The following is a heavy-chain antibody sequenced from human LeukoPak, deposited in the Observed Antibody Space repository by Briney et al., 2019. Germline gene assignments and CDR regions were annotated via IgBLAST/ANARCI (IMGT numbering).Heavy chain of an antibody. D-gene: IGHD6-19*01. V-gene: IGHV3-30*18. CDR3: AKDLAGLQWLAPCFDY. J-gene: IGHJ4*02. Sequence: GRSLRLSCAASGFTFSSYGMHWVRQAPGKGLEWVAVISYHGSDTFYADSVKGRFTISRDNSKNTPYLQMNSLRVEDTAVYYCAKDLAGLQWLAPCFDYWGQGTLVTVSS. CDR1: GFTFSSYG. CDR2: ISYHGSDT.